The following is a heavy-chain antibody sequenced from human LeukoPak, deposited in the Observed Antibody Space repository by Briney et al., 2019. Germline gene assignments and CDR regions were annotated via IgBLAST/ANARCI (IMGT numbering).Heavy chain of an antibody. CDR3: AKAPSSVAVAGIDY. J-gene: IGHJ4*02. CDR1: GFTFSPYA. CDR2: FSGYVGTT. D-gene: IGHD6-19*01. Sequence: GGSLRLSCAASGFTFSPYAMSWVRQAPGKGLEWVSSFSGYVGTTYYADSVKGRFTISRDNSMNTLSLQRNSLRADDTAVYCCAKAPSSVAVAGIDYWGQGTLVTVSS. V-gene: IGHV3-23*01.